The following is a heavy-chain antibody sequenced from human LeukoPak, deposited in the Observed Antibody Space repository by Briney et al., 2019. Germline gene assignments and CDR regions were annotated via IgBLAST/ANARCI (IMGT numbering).Heavy chain of an antibody. V-gene: IGHV3-23*01. CDR1: AFTFSSYA. Sequence: PGGSLRLSCAASAFTFSSYAMSWVRQAPGKGLEWVSAISGSGGSTYYADSVKGRFTISRDNSKNTLYLQMNSLRAEDTAVYYCAKEGYCSSTSCYGSYYYYGMDVWGQGTTVTVSS. CDR2: ISGSGGST. D-gene: IGHD2-2*01. CDR3: AKEGYCSSTSCYGSYYYYGMDV. J-gene: IGHJ6*02.